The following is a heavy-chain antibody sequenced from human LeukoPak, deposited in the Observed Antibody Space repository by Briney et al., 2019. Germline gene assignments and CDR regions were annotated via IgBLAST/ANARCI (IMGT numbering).Heavy chain of an antibody. J-gene: IGHJ4*02. CDR3: ARDSPYGTAGY. CDR2: ISSSSSYI. CDR1: GFTFSTYS. V-gene: IGHV3-21*01. Sequence: PGGSLRLSCAASGFTFSTYSMNWVHQAPGKGLEWVSSISSSSSYIYYADSVKGRLTISRDNTKNSLYLQMNSLRAEDTAVYYCARDSPYGTAGYWGQGTLVTVSS. D-gene: IGHD2-8*02.